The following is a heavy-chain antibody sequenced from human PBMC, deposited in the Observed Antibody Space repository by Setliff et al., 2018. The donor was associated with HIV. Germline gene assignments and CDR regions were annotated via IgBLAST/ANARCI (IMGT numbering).Heavy chain of an antibody. Sequence: VASVKVSCKASGYTFTSYGIGWVRQAPGQGLEWMGWISPYNGHTNYAQRLQGRVTMSTDTSTSTAYMELTSLRFDDTAVYYCARWSCGRTTCYDSPYNWFDPWGQGTLVTVSS. CDR1: GYTFTSYG. CDR3: ARWSCGRTTCYDSPYNWFDP. J-gene: IGHJ5*02. D-gene: IGHD2-2*01. CDR2: ISPYNGHT. V-gene: IGHV1-18*01.